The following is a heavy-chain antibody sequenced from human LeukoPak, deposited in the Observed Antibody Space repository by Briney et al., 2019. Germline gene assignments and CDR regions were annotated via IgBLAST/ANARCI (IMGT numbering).Heavy chain of an antibody. V-gene: IGHV4-39*07. CDR2: IYYSGST. CDR1: GGSISSSSYY. CDR3: AREYSSSSYYYYYYYMDV. D-gene: IGHD6-6*01. J-gene: IGHJ6*03. Sequence: SETLSLTCTVSGGSISSSSYYWGWIRQPPGKGLEWIGSIYYSGSTYYNPSLKSRVTISVDTSKNQFSLKLSSVTAADTAVYYCAREYSSSSYYYYYYYMDVWGKGTTVTVSS.